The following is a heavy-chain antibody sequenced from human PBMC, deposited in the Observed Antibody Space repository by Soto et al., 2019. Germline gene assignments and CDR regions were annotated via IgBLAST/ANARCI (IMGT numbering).Heavy chain of an antibody. D-gene: IGHD6-19*01. CDR3: ARVRDSSGWSPFDY. CDR1: GYTFTGYY. J-gene: IGHJ4*02. V-gene: IGHV1-2*02. Sequence: GASVKVSCKASGYTFTGYYMHWVRQAPGQGLEWMGWINPNSGGTNYAQKFQGRVTMTRDTSISTAYMELSRLRSDDTAVYYCARVRDSSGWSPFDYWGQGTLVTVSS. CDR2: INPNSGGT.